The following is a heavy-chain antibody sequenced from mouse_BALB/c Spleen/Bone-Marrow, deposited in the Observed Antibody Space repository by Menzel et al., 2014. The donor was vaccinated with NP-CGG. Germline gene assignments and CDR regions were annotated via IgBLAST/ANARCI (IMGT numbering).Heavy chain of an antibody. Sequence: EVKLVESGAELVKPGASVKLSCTASGFNIKDTYMHWVKQRPEQGLEWIGRIDPANGNTKYDPKFQGKATITADTSSNTAYLQLSSLTSEDTDVYYCARWEYYAMDYWGQGTSVTVSS. J-gene: IGHJ4*01. D-gene: IGHD4-1*01. CDR3: ARWEYYAMDY. CDR2: IDPANGNT. V-gene: IGHV14-3*02. CDR1: GFNIKDTY.